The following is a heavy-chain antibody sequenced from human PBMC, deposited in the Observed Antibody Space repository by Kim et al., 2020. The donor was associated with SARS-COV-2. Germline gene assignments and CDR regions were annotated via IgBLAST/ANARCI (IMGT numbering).Heavy chain of an antibody. CDR2: ISSSSSYT. V-gene: IGHV3-11*05. CDR1: GFTFGDYY. J-gene: IGHJ6*02. D-gene: IGHD3-16*02. Sequence: GGSLRLSCAASGFTFGDYYMSWIRQAPGKGLEWVSYISSSSSYTNYADSVKDRFTISRDNAKNSLYLQMNSLRAEDTAVYYCARVGYDYVWGSYRDYYYYYGMDVWGQGTTVTVSS. CDR3: ARVGYDYVWGSYRDYYYYYGMDV.